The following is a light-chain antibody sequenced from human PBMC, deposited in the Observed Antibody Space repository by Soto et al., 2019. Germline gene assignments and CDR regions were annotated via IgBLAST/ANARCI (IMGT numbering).Light chain of an antibody. Sequence: IGVTQSPGTLSLSPGARATLSGRAGPSVSSSYLAWYQQKPGQAPRLLIYGASSRATGIPDRFSGSGSGTDFTLTISDVQPEDFALYYCHQRQSSPRTFGQGTQVDIK. CDR2: GAS. J-gene: IGKJ1*01. CDR3: HQRQSSPRT. CDR1: PSVSSSY. V-gene: IGKV3-20*01.